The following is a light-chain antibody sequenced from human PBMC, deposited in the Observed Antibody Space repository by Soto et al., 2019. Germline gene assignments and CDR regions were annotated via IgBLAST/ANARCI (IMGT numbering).Light chain of an antibody. CDR1: QSVGSD. CDR2: DIF. V-gene: IGKV3D-15*01. CDR3: QQYNSWPLT. J-gene: IGKJ4*01. Sequence: EIVMTQSPATLSVSPGERATLSCRASQSVGSDLAGYQQKPGQAPRLVIYDIFTRATGVQTRISGSGSGTEFTLTISSLQSEDFAVYSCQQYNSWPLTFGGGTKVEIK.